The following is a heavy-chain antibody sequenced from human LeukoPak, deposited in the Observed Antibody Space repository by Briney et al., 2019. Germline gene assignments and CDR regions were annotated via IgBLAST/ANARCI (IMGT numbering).Heavy chain of an antibody. D-gene: IGHD3-22*01. CDR2: IYYSGST. V-gene: IGHV4-59*11. J-gene: IGHJ4*02. CDR1: GGSISSHY. CDR3: ARDGEAYDSSGYYD. Sequence: SETLSLTCTVSGGSISSHYWSWIRQPPGKGLEWIGDIYYSGSTNYNPFLKSRDTISVATSKNQFSLKLSSMTAADTAVYYCARDGEAYDSSGYYDWGQGTLVTVSS.